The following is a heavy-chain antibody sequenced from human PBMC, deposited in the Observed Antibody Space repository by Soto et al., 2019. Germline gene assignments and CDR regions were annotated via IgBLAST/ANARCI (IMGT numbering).Heavy chain of an antibody. CDR2: ISGSGGSI. CDR1: GFTFSSYA. J-gene: IGHJ6*03. Sequence: GGSLRLSCAASGFTFSSYAMSWVRQAPGKGLEWVSYISGSGGSIYYADSVKGRFTISRDNAKNTLYLQMNSLRAEDTAVYYCARIYGDYEDYCYYMDVWGKGTTVTVSS. V-gene: IGHV3-23*01. CDR3: ARIYGDYEDYCYYMDV. D-gene: IGHD4-17*01.